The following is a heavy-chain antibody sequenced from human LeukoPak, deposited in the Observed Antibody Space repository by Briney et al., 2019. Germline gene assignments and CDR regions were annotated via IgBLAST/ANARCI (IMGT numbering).Heavy chain of an antibody. D-gene: IGHD6-25*01. CDR1: GGTFSSNA. Sequence: GASVKVSCKASGGTFSSNAISWVRQAPGQGLEWMGGIIPIFGTTNNAQKLQDRVTITADESTSTAYMELSSLRSEDTAVYYCARRGTVSYSSVDYWGQGTLVTVSS. CDR2: IIPIFGTT. CDR3: ARRGTVSYSSVDY. V-gene: IGHV1-69*13. J-gene: IGHJ4*02.